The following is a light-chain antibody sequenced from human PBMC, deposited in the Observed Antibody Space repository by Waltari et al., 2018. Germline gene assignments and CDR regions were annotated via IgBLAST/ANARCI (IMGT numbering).Light chain of an antibody. CDR3: SSYAGPNSVV. CDR1: SSGFGVYNY. Sequence: QSALTQPPSASGSPGQSVTISCTGTSSGFGVYNYVSWYQHHPGKAPKLMIYEVNKRPSGVPGRFPGSKAANTASLTVSGLQAEDEADYYCSSYAGPNSVVFGGGTKLTVL. V-gene: IGLV2-8*01. J-gene: IGLJ2*01. CDR2: EVN.